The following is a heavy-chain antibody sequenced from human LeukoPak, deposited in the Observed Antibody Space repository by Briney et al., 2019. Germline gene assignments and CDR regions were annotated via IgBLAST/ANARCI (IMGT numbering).Heavy chain of an antibody. J-gene: IGHJ4*02. Sequence: GGSLRLSCAASGFTVSSNYMSWFRQAPGEGLEGGLVIYSGGSTYYADSVKGRFTISRDNSKNTLYLQMNSLRAEDTAVYYCARSVGGVVAVTGYYFDYWGQGTLVTVSS. CDR2: IYSGGST. D-gene: IGHD2-15*01. V-gene: IGHV3-66*01. CDR3: ARSVGGVVAVTGYYFDY. CDR1: GFTVSSNY.